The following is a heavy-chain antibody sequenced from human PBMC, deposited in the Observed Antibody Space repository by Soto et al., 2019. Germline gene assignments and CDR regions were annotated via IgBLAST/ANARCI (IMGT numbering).Heavy chain of an antibody. CDR1: GFSLSDYY. D-gene: IGHD4-17*01. Sequence: GGSLRLSCAASGFSLSDYYMSWIRQAPGKGLEWVSHISSSSSYTNYADSVKGRFTISRDNAKNSLYLQMNSLRAEDTAVYYCARDRPTGTTEENGMDVWGQGTLVTVSS. V-gene: IGHV3-11*05. CDR3: ARDRPTGTTEENGMDV. CDR2: ISSSSSYT. J-gene: IGHJ6*02.